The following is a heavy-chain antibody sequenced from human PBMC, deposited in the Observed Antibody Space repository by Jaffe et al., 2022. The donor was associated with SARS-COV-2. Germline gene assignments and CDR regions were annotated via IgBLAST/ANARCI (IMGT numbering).Heavy chain of an antibody. CDR2: ISRRSGTS. D-gene: IGHD2-21*02. Sequence: EVKLVASGGGSVQPGRSLRVSCAASGFTFDDYAMHWVRQAPGRGLEWVAGISRRSGTSAYADSVKGRFSISRDNAKNSLHLQLNSLRPEDTALYYCTKGLGPMVTPNWFDRWGQGILVTVSS. J-gene: IGHJ5*02. CDR1: GFTFDDYA. CDR3: TKGLGPMVTPNWFDR. V-gene: IGHV3-9*01.